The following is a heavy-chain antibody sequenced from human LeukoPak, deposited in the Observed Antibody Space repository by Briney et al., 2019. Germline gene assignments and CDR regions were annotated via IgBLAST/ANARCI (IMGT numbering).Heavy chain of an antibody. CDR3: ARDTGNAPLHYYYYYYMDV. CDR1: GYTFTGYY. D-gene: IGHD1-1*01. J-gene: IGHJ6*03. CDR2: INPNSGGT. Sequence: ASVKVSCKASGYTFTGYYMHWVRQAPGQGLEWMGRINPNSGGTNYAQKFQGRVTMNRDTTLSTDYMERSRLRSDDTAVYYCARDTGNAPLHYYYYYYMDVWGKGTTVTVSS. V-gene: IGHV1-2*06.